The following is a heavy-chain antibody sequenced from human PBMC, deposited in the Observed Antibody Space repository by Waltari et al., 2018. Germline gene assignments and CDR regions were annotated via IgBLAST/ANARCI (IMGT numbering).Heavy chain of an antibody. CDR2: IKQYGSEK. V-gene: IGHV3-7*01. Sequence: EVQLVESGGGLVQPGGSLRLSCAASGFTFSSYWLSWVRQAPGKGVEWVANIKQYGSEKYYVDSVKGRFTISRDNAKNSLYLQMNSLRAEDTAVYYCARDPGSIAALNWFDPWGQGTLVTVSS. J-gene: IGHJ5*02. D-gene: IGHD6-6*01. CDR1: GFTFSSYW. CDR3: ARDPGSIAALNWFDP.